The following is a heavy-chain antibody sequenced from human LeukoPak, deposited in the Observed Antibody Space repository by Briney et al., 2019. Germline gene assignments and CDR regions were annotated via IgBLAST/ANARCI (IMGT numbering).Heavy chain of an antibody. CDR3: ARPLYYYDSSGYNDL. V-gene: IGHV3-30*02. CDR2: VRFVGSNK. J-gene: IGHJ4*02. CDR1: GFTFSSYG. Sequence: GGSLRLSCAASGFTFSSYGMHWVRQAPGKGLEWVAFVRFVGSNKYYADSVKGRFTISRDNSKNMLYLQMNSLGAEDTAMYFCARPLYYYDSSGYNDLWGQGTLVIVSS. D-gene: IGHD3-22*01.